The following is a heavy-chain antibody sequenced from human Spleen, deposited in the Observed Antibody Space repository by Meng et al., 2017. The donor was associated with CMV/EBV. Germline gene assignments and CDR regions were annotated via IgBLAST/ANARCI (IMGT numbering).Heavy chain of an antibody. Sequence: GESLKISCAASGFTFSSYWMSWVRQAPGKGLEWVANIKQDGSEKYYVDSVKGRFTISRDNAKNSLYLKMNSLRAEDTAVYYCARDSPPLYHYYDSSGYPYWGQGTLVTVSS. CDR2: IKQDGSEK. J-gene: IGHJ4*02. CDR3: ARDSPPLYHYYDSSGYPY. CDR1: GFTFSSYW. V-gene: IGHV3-7*01. D-gene: IGHD3-22*01.